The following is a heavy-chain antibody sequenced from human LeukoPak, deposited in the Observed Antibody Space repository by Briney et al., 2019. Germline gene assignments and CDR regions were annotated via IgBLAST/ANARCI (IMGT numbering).Heavy chain of an antibody. J-gene: IGHJ3*02. V-gene: IGHV4-59*12. CDR3: ASLTESMNDAFDN. Sequence: PSETLSLTCTVSGGSISSYYWSWIRQPPGKGLEWIGYIYYSGSTNYNPSLKSRVTISVDTSKNQLSLNLTSVTAADTAIYFCASLTESMNDAFDNWGQGTLVTVSS. D-gene: IGHD6-6*01. CDR2: IYYSGST. CDR1: GGSISSYY.